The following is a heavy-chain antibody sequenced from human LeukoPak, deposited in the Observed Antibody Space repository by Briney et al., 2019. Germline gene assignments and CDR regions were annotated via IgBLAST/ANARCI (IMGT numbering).Heavy chain of an antibody. Sequence: GGSLRLSCAASGFTFSSYAMSWVRQAPGKGLEWVSGISAGGGSTHYADSVKGRFTISRDNAKNSLYLQMNSLRDEDTAVYYCVRDPDALDFWGQGTPVTVSS. CDR2: ISAGGGST. CDR3: VRDPDALDF. J-gene: IGHJ4*02. CDR1: GFTFSSYA. V-gene: IGHV3-23*01.